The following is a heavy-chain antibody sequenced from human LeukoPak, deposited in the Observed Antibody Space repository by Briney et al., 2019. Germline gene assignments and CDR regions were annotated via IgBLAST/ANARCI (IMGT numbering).Heavy chain of an antibody. CDR2: SHYSGST. D-gene: IGHD4-17*01. CDR1: GGSISSGSPY. V-gene: IGHV4-39*01. Sequence: SETLSLTCTVSGGSISSGSPYWGWIRQPPGKGLEWIGSSHYSGSTYYSPSLKSRVTISVDTSSNQFSLKLNSITAADTAVYFCASNDYRDEGIDSWGQGTLVTVSS. J-gene: IGHJ4*02. CDR3: ASNDYRDEGIDS.